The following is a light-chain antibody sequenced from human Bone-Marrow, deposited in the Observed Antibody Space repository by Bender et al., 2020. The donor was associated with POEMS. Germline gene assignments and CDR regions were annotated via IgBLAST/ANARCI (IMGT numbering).Light chain of an antibody. CDR1: ALPKQY. Sequence: SYELTQPPSVTVSPGQTARITCSGYALPKQYAYWYQQKPRQVPVLLIYKDDKRPSGISDRFSGSSSGPTVTLTIRGVHADDEGDYYCQSGDNTTGYPVFGGGTRLTVL. CDR2: KDD. V-gene: IGLV3-25*03. J-gene: IGLJ3*02. CDR3: QSGDNTTGYPV.